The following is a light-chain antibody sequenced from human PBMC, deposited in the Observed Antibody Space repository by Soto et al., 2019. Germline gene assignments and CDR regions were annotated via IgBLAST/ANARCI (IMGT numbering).Light chain of an antibody. V-gene: IGLV2-14*03. Sequence: QAVVTQPASVSGSPGQSITISCTGTSSDVGGYNFVSWYQQHPGNAPKLIIHEVLNRPSGVSSRFSGSKSGNTASLTISGLQAEDDAVYYCCSHSASIHWVFGGGTQLTVL. CDR2: EVL. CDR1: SSDVGGYNF. CDR3: CSHSASIHWV. J-gene: IGLJ3*02.